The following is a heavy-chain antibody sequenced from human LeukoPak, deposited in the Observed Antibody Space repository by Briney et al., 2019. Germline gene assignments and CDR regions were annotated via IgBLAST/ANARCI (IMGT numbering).Heavy chain of an antibody. J-gene: IGHJ4*02. D-gene: IGHD6-13*01. V-gene: IGHV3-21*04. CDR3: ANSQQLVSIDY. CDR1: GFTFSSYS. Sequence: GGSLRLSCAASGFTFSSYSMNWVRQAPGKGLEWVSSISSSSSYIYYADSVKGRFTISRDNAKNSLYLQMNSLRAEDTALYYCANSQQLVSIDYWGQGTLVTVSS. CDR2: ISSSSSYI.